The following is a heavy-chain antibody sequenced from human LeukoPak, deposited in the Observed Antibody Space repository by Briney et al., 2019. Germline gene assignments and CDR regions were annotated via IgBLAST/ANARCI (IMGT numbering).Heavy chain of an antibody. CDR1: GFSFSDHY. D-gene: IGHD2-21*02. V-gene: IGHV3-72*01. Sequence: GGSLRLSCAASGFSFSDHYMDWVRQAPGKGLEWVGRIRNKANSYTTEYAASVKGRFTISRDDSKNTAYLQMNSLKTEDTAVYYCTSPNCGGDCSYYYYMDVWGKGTTVTVSS. J-gene: IGHJ6*03. CDR2: IRNKANSYTT. CDR3: TSPNCGGDCSYYYYMDV.